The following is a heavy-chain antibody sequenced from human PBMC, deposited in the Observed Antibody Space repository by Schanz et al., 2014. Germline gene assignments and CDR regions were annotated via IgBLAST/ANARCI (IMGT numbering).Heavy chain of an antibody. CDR3: VKDLQRELLRDDHYYGMDV. CDR2: TYLGGNT. V-gene: IGHV3-66*01. CDR1: GFSISDHT. J-gene: IGHJ6*02. Sequence: EVQLVESGGGLVQPGGSLRLSCAASGFSISDHTMRWDRQAPGKGLEPVSVTYLGGNTDYADSVKGRFTISRDDSKNTLHLQMNSLRSEDTAVYYCVKDLQRELLRDDHYYGMDVWGQGTTVTVSS. D-gene: IGHD1-26*01.